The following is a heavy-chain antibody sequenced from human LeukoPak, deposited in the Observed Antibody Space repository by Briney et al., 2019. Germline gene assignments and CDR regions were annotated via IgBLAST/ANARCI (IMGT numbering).Heavy chain of an antibody. Sequence: SETLSLTCTVYGGSISSYYWSWIRQPPGKGLEWIGHIYSSGSTNYKPSLKSRVTMSVDTSKNQFSLKLTSVTAADTAAYYCARGGPTIAARRTFDYWGQGTLVTVSS. CDR1: GGSISSYY. J-gene: IGHJ4*02. V-gene: IGHV4-59*01. CDR2: IYSSGST. D-gene: IGHD6-6*01. CDR3: ARGGPTIAARRTFDY.